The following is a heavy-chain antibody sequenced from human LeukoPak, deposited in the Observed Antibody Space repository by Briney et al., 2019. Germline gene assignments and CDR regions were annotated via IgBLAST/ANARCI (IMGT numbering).Heavy chain of an antibody. V-gene: IGHV4-61*01. CDR1: GVSINTCCYY. CDR2: KYFRRCT. CDR3: ARGRSYGFDFNS. D-gene: IGHD5-18*01. J-gene: IGHJ4*02. Sequence: SESLSLTCDVSGVSINTCCYYWTWLRQPPGKGLEWIGLKYFRRCTRYNSTLRGRLTISLDTSKNRFSLSLTSVTAADAAVYYCARGRSYGFDFNSWGPGTLVIVSS.